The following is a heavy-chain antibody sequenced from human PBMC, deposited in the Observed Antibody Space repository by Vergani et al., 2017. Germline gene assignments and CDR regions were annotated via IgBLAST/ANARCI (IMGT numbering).Heavy chain of an antibody. CDR1: GFTFSSYS. Sequence: EVQLVESGGGLVQPGGSLRLSCAASGFTFSSYSMNWVRQAPGKGLEWVANIKQDGSEKYYVDSVKGRYTISRDNAKNSLYLQINSLRAEDTAVYYCASNHFWSGYYPYWGQGTLVTVSS. D-gene: IGHD3-3*01. CDR2: IKQDGSEK. CDR3: ASNHFWSGYYPY. V-gene: IGHV3-7*01. J-gene: IGHJ4*02.